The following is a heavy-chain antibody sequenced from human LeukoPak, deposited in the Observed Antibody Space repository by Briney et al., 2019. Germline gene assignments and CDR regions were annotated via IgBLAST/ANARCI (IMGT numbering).Heavy chain of an antibody. CDR1: GFTFTSSA. V-gene: IGHV1-58*02. J-gene: IGHJ6*02. CDR3: TATAHCGGDCYSPYYYYGMDV. CDR2: IVVGSGNT. Sequence: SVKVSCKASGFTFTSSAMQWVRQARGQRLEWIGWIVVGSGNTNYAQKFQERVTITRDMSTSTAYMELSSLRSEDTAVYYCTATAHCGGDCYSPYYYYGMDVWGQGTTVTVSS. D-gene: IGHD2-21*02.